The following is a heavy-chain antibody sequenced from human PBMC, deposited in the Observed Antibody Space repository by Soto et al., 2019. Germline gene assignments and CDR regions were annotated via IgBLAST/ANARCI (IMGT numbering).Heavy chain of an antibody. CDR3: ARSGSVTMTGRWFDP. V-gene: IGHV1-3*01. Sequence: ASVKVSCKASGYTFTSYAMHWVRQAPGQRLEWMGWINAGNGNTKYSQKFQGRVTITRDTSASTAYMELSSLRSEDTAVYYCARSGSVTMTGRWFDPWGRGTLVTVSS. J-gene: IGHJ5*02. CDR2: INAGNGNT. D-gene: IGHD3-22*01. CDR1: GYTFTSYA.